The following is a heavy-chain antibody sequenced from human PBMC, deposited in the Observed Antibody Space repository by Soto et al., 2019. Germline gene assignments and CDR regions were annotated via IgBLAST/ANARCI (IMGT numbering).Heavy chain of an antibody. D-gene: IGHD6-13*01. CDR3: AKGSYGFWQLDPTSVWFDP. J-gene: IGHJ5*02. V-gene: IGHV3-30*18. Sequence: GGSLRLSCAASGFTFSSYGMHWVRQAPGKGLEWVAVISYDGSNKYYADSVKGRFTISRDNSKNTLYLQMNSLRAEDTAVYYCAKGSYGFWQLDPTSVWFDPWGQGTLVTVSS. CDR2: ISYDGSNK. CDR1: GFTFSSYG.